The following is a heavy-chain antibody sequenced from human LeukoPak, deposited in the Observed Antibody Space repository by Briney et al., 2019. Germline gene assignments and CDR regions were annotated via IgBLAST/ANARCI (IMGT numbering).Heavy chain of an antibody. CDR3: AKEGRGWGYYYDSSGYFEYFQH. D-gene: IGHD3-22*01. Sequence: PGRSLRLSCAASGFTFDDYAMHWVRQAPGKGLEWVSGISWNSGSIGYADSVKGRFTISRDNAKNSLYLQMNSLRAEDTALYYCAKEGRGWGYYYDSSGYFEYFQHWGQGTLVTVSS. CDR1: GFTFDDYA. CDR2: ISWNSGSI. V-gene: IGHV3-9*01. J-gene: IGHJ1*01.